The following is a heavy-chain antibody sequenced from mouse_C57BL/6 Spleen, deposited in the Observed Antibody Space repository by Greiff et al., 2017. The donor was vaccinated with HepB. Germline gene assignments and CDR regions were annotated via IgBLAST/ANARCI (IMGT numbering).Heavy chain of an antibody. CDR3: ARGHYGSSRDWYFDV. CDR2: IYPGSGNT. V-gene: IGHV1-76*01. D-gene: IGHD1-1*01. CDR1: GYTFTDYY. J-gene: IGHJ1*03. Sequence: VKLMESGAELVRPGASVKLSCKASGYTFTDYYINWVKQRPGQGLEWIARIYPGSGNTYYNEKFKGKATLTAEKSSSTAYMQLSSLTSEDSAVYFCARGHYGSSRDWYFDVWGTGTTVTVSS.